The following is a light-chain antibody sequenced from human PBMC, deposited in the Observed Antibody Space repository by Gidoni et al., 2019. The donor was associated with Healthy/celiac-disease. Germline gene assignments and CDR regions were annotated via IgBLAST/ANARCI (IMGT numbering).Light chain of an antibody. V-gene: IGLV2-11*01. J-gene: IGLJ1*01. CDR1: RRDVGGYNY. CDR2: DVS. CDR3: CSYAGSYV. Sequence: QSALTQPPSVSGSPGHSVTISCTWTRRDVGGYNYVSWYQQHPGKAPKLMIYDVSKRPSGVPYRFSGSKSGNTASLTISGLQAEDEADDYCCSYAGSYVFGSGTKVTVL.